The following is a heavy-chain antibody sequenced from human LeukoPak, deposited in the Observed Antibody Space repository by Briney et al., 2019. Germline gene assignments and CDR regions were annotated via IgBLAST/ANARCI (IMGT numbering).Heavy chain of an antibody. J-gene: IGHJ6*03. CDR3: ARAAKDIVATFYMDV. V-gene: IGHV3-7*01. D-gene: IGHD5-12*01. CDR1: GFAFSTYW. CDR2: IKQDGSEK. Sequence: GGSLGLSCADSGFAFSTYWMTWVRQAPGKGLERVANIKQDGSEKYYVDSVTGRFTISRDNAKNSLYLQMNSLRAEDTAVYYCARAAKDIVATFYMDVWGKGTTVTVSS.